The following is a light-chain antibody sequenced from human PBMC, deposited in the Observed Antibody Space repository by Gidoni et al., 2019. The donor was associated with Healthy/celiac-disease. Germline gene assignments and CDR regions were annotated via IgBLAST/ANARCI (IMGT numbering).Light chain of an antibody. J-gene: IGKJ2*01. V-gene: IGKV4-1*01. CDR2: WAS. Sequence: DIVMTQSPDSLAVSLGERATINCKSSQSVLYSSNNKNYLAWYQQKPGQPPKLLIYWASTRESGVPDRFSGSGSGTDFTLTISSLQAGDVAVYCCQQYYSTPLYTFGQGTRLEIK. CDR3: QQYYSTPLYT. CDR1: QSVLYSSNNKNY.